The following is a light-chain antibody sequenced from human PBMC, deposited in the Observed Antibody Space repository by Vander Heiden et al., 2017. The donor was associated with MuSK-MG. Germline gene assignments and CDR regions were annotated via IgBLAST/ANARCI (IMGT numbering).Light chain of an antibody. V-gene: IGLV2-23*02. CDR1: SSDVGSYNL. Sequence: QSALTQPASVSGSPGQSITTSCTGTSSDVGSYNLVSWYQQHPGKAPKLMIDEVSKRPSGVSNRFSGSKSGNTASLTISGLQAEDEADYYCCSYAGSSTLVFGGGTQLT. CDR3: CSYAGSSTLV. CDR2: EVS. J-gene: IGLJ2*01.